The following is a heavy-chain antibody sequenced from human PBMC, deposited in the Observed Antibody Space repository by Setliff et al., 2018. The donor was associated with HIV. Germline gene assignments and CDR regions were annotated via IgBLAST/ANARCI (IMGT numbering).Heavy chain of an antibody. CDR2: INPSDGTT. J-gene: IGHJ4*02. D-gene: IGHD2-2*01. V-gene: IGHV1-46*01. Sequence: ASVKVSCKASGYTFTSCFMHWVRQAPGQGLEYMGIINPSDGTTDYTQKFQDRVTMTSDTSTSTAYMELSSLRSEDTAVYFCARERRVDIAVVPAAKGTFDYWGQGTLVTAPQ. CDR1: GYTFTSCF. CDR3: ARERRVDIAVVPAAKGTFDY.